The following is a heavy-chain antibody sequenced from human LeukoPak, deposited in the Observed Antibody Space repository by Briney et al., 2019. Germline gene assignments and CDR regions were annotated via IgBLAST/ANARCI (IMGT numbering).Heavy chain of an antibody. CDR3: TRDKRRDYYDSSGYYYLPYFQH. CDR2: IRSKAYGGTT. J-gene: IGHJ1*01. D-gene: IGHD3-22*01. V-gene: IGHV3-49*03. Sequence: GGSLRLSCTASGFTFGDYAMSWFRQAPGKGLEWVGFIRSKAYGGTTEYAASVKGRFTISSDDSKSIAYLQMNSLKTEDTAVYYCTRDKRRDYYDSSGYYYLPYFQHWGQGTLVTVSS. CDR1: GFTFGDYA.